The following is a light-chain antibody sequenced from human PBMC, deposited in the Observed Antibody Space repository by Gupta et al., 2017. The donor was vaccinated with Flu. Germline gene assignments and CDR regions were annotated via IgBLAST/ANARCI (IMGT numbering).Light chain of an antibody. J-gene: IGLJ3*02. CDR1: TSDIGAYEH. Sequence: QSALTPPAPVSVSPGQSVTIPCTGTTSDIGAYEHVSWYQQHPGRAPKLIIYEVTDRPSGVSYRFSASKPGNTASLTISGLQAEDEADYCCSSFARGDTWVFGGGTKVTVL. CDR2: EVT. V-gene: IGLV2-14*01. CDR3: SSFARGDTWV.